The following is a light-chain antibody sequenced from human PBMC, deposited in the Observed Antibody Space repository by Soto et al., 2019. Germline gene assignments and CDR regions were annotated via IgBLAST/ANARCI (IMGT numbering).Light chain of an antibody. CDR2: DAS. CDR1: QSVSSH. V-gene: IGKV3-11*01. CDR3: QQRSNWPHT. J-gene: IGKJ4*01. Sequence: EIVLTQSPATLSLSPGERAALSCRASQSVSSHLAWYQQKPGQAPRLLIYDASNTATGIPARFSGSGSGTDCTLIISSLEPEDLAVYYCQQRSNWPHTFGGGTKVEIK.